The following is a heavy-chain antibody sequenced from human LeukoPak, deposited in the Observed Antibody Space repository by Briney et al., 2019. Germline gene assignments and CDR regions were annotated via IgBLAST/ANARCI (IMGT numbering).Heavy chain of an antibody. CDR2: ISYDGSNK. CDR3: AKVGSSGYYFPLDY. Sequence: GRSLRLSCAASGFTFSSYGMHWVRQAPGKGLGWVAVISYDGSNKYYADSVKGRFTISRDNSKNTLYLQMNSLRAEDTAVYYCAKVGSSGYYFPLDYWGQGTLVTVSS. V-gene: IGHV3-30*18. D-gene: IGHD3-22*01. CDR1: GFTFSSYG. J-gene: IGHJ4*02.